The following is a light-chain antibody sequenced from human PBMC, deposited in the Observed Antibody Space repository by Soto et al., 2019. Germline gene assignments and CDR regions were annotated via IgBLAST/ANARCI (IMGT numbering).Light chain of an antibody. CDR2: DVS. V-gene: IGLV2-14*03. J-gene: IGLJ1*01. CDR3: SSYTSSSTLSTYV. Sequence: QSVLTQPASVSGSPGQSITISCTGTSSDVGGYNYVSWCQHHPGKAPKLMIYDVSNRPSGVSNRFSGSKSGNTASLIISGLQAEDEADYYCSSYTSSSTLSTYVFGTGTKLTVL. CDR1: SSDVGGYNY.